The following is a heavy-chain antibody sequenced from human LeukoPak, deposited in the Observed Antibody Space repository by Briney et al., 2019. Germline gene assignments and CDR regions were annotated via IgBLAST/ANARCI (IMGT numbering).Heavy chain of an antibody. CDR3: ARDSSGGPWYYFDY. J-gene: IGHJ4*02. D-gene: IGHD3-22*01. Sequence: APVKVSCKASGYTFTGYYMHWVRQAPGQGLEWMGWINPNSGGTKYAQMFQGRVTMARDTSISTAYMELSSLRSDDTAVYYCARDSSGGPWYYFDYWGQGTLVTVSS. V-gene: IGHV1-2*02. CDR2: INPNSGGT. CDR1: GYTFTGYY.